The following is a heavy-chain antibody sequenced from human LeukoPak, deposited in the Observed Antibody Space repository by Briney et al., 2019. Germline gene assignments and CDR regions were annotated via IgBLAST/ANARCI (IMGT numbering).Heavy chain of an antibody. CDR1: GFTFSSYW. D-gene: IGHD1-26*01. CDR2: INTDGSTT. CDR3: ARGDLDSGSYHPLDY. V-gene: IGHV3-74*01. J-gene: IGHJ4*02. Sequence: QPGGSLRLSCAASGFTFSSYWMHWVRQAPGKGLVWVSRINTDGSTTTYADSVKGRFTISRDNSKNTLYLQMNSLRAEDTAVYYCARGDLDSGSYHPLDYWGQGTLVTVSS.